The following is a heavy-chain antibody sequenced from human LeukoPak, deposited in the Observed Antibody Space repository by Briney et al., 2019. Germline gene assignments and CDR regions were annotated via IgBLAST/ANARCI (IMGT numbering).Heavy chain of an antibody. J-gene: IGHJ5*02. CDR3: ARAITNPNIAVAGTSKKVNWFDP. CDR2: MNPNSGNT. Sequence: ASVKVSCKASGYTLTSYDINWVRQATGQGLEWMGWMNPNSGNTGYAQKFQGRVTMTRNTSISTAYMELSSLRSEDTAVYYCARAITNPNIAVAGTSKKVNWFDPWGQGTLVTVSS. V-gene: IGHV1-8*01. D-gene: IGHD6-19*01. CDR1: GYTLTSYD.